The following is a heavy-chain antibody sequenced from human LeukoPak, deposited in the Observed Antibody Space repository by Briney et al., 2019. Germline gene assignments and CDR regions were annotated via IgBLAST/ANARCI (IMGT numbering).Heavy chain of an antibody. CDR3: AKGEPTYYDILTGYSRADY. J-gene: IGHJ4*02. CDR2: ISGSGGST. Sequence: HTGGSLRLSCAASGFTFSSYAMSWVRQAPGKGLEWVSAISGSGGSTYYADSVKGRFTISRDNSKNTLYLQMNSLRAEDTAVYYCAKGEPTYYDILTGYSRADYWGQGTLVTVSS. V-gene: IGHV3-23*01. D-gene: IGHD3-9*01. CDR1: GFTFSSYA.